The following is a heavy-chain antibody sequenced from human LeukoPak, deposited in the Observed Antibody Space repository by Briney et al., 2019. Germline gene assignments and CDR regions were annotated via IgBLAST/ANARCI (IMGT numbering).Heavy chain of an antibody. J-gene: IGHJ4*02. Sequence: GGSLRLSCAASGFTVINNYMSWVRQAPGKGLEWVSVIYSGGSTYYADSVKGRFTISRDNAKDSLYLQMISLRVEDTAVYYCLRGDRRDYWGQGTLVTVSS. V-gene: IGHV3-53*01. CDR2: IYSGGST. CDR1: GFTVINNY. CDR3: LRGDRRDY.